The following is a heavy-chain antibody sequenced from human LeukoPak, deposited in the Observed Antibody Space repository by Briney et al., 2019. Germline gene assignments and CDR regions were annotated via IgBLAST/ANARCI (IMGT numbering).Heavy chain of an antibody. CDR3: ARGLLSAYYYGSGSYYKY. Sequence: SETLSLTCTVSGDSISSYYWSWVRQPPGKGLEWIGYIYNSGSTDYNPSLKSRVTISVDTSKNQFSLKVTSVIAADTAVYYCARGLLSAYYYGSGSYYKYWGQGTLVTVSS. CDR1: GDSISSYY. J-gene: IGHJ4*02. V-gene: IGHV4-59*12. D-gene: IGHD3-10*01. CDR2: IYNSGST.